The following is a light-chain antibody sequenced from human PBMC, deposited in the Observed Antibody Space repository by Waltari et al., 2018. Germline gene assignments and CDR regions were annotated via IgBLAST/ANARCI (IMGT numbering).Light chain of an antibody. V-gene: IGKV3-15*01. J-gene: IGKJ2*01. CDR2: AAS. Sequence: EIVMTQSPGTLSVSPGERATLSCWASQSVNRNLTWYQHEPGQAPRLLIYAASIRATGVSARFSGTGSATEFTLTISRLQSEDSAVYYCQQYNSSPPFTFGQGTKLEIK. CDR3: QQYNSSPPFT. CDR1: QSVNRN.